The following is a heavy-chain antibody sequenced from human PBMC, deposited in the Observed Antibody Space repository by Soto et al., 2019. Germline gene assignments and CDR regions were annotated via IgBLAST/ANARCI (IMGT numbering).Heavy chain of an antibody. CDR1: GFTFSSYG. CDR3: AKGRDGYKFYWYFDL. Sequence: QVQLVESGGGVVQPGRSLRLSCAASGFTFSSYGMHWVRQAPGKGLEWVAVISYDGSNKYYADSVKGRFTISRDNSKNTLYLQMNSLRAEDTAVYYCAKGRDGYKFYWYFDLWGCGTLVTVSS. J-gene: IGHJ2*01. D-gene: IGHD5-12*01. V-gene: IGHV3-30*18. CDR2: ISYDGSNK.